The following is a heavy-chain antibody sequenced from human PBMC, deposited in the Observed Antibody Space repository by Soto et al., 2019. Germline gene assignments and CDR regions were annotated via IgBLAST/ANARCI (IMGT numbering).Heavy chain of an antibody. V-gene: IGHV1-8*01. D-gene: IGHD2-2*01. CDR2: MNPNSGNT. Sequence: ASVKVSCKASGYTFASYDINWVRQATGQGLEWMGWMNPNSGNTGYAQKFQGRVTMTRNTSISTAYMELSSLRSEDTAVYYCARVGVVADYYYYYYMVVWGKGTTVTVSS. CDR1: GYTFASYD. CDR3: ARVGVVADYYYYYYMVV. J-gene: IGHJ6*03.